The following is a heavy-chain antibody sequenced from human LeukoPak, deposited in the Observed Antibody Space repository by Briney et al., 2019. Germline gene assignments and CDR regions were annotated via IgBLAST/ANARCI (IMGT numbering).Heavy chain of an antibody. D-gene: IGHD6-13*01. J-gene: IGHJ6*03. CDR3: ARVDYSSSWYQGYYYYYMDV. CDR1: GYTFTGYY. CDR2: INPNSGGT. V-gene: IGHV1-2*02. Sequence: GASVTVSCKASGYTFTGYYMHWVRQAPGQGLEWMGWINPNSGGTNYAQKFQGRVTMTRDTSISTAYMELSRLRSDDTAVYYCARVDYSSSWYQGYYYYYMDVWGKGTTVTVSS.